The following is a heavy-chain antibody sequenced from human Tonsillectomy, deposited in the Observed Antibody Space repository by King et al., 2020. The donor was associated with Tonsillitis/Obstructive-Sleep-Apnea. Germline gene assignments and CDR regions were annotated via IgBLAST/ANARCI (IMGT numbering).Heavy chain of an antibody. Sequence: QLVQSGGGLVQPGGSLRLSCAASGFTFSSYWMSWVRQAPGKGLEWVANIKQDGSEKYYVDSVKGRFTISRDNAKNSLYLQMNSLRAEDTAVYYCARMGRLLYGYYYYHMDVWGKGTTVT. CDR2: IKQDGSEK. CDR1: GFTFSSYW. CDR3: ARMGRLLYGYYYYHMDV. D-gene: IGHD2-2*02. J-gene: IGHJ6*03. V-gene: IGHV3-7*01.